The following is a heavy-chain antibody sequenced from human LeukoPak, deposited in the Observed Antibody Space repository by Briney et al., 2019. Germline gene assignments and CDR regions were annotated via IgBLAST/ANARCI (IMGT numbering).Heavy chain of an antibody. D-gene: IGHD4/OR15-4a*01. Sequence: SETLSLTCDVYGGSLSGYYWSWIRQSPEKGLQWIGEIGHSGTTNLNPSLKSRVSMSVDTSKNQFSLKLTSVTAADTAVYFCAREGRMSMGIEYWGQGTLVTVSS. V-gene: IGHV4-34*01. CDR2: IGHSGTT. CDR1: GGSLSGYY. J-gene: IGHJ4*02. CDR3: AREGRMSMGIEY.